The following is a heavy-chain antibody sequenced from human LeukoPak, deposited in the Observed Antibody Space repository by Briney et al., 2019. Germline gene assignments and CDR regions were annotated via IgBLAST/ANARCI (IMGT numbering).Heavy chain of an antibody. J-gene: IGHJ3*02. D-gene: IGHD2-2*01. CDR1: GFTVSSNY. CDR3: ARDLPAANDAFDI. V-gene: IGHV3-66*01. CDR2: IYSDGST. Sequence: TGGSLRLSCAASGFTVSSNYMSWVRQAPGKGLEWVSIIYSDGSTYYADSVKGRFTISRDNSKNTLYLQMNSLRAEDTAVYYCARDLPAANDAFDIWGQGTMVTVSS.